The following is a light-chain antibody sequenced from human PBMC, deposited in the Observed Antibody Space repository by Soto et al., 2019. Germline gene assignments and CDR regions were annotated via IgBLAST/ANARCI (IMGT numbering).Light chain of an antibody. Sequence: DLQMTQSPSTLSASVGDRVTITCRASQNINNWLAWYQQKPGMAPKLLIYDASSLGSGVPSRFSGSGSGTEFSLTITSLQPDDFATYYCQQYNSDSWAFGQGTKVEI. CDR3: QQYNSDSWA. V-gene: IGKV1-5*01. CDR2: DAS. CDR1: QNINNW. J-gene: IGKJ1*01.